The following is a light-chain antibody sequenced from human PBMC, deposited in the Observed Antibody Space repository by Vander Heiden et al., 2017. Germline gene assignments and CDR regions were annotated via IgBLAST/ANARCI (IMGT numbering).Light chain of an antibody. CDR3: AAWDDSLNGYV. Sequence: QSVLTKLPSAYGTPGQRVTMSCSGSSSNIGSSTVDWYQQLPGTAPKLLSYNNTQRPSGVPDRFSGSKSGTSASRAISGLQSEDEADHYCAAWDDSLNGYVFGTGTKVTVL. V-gene: IGLV1-44*01. CDR1: SSNIGSST. J-gene: IGLJ1*01. CDR2: NNT.